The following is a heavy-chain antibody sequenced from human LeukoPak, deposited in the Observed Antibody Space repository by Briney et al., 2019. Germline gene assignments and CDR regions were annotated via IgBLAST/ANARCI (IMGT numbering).Heavy chain of an antibody. CDR2: ISGSGGST. D-gene: IGHD6-6*01. Sequence: GGSLRLSCAASGFTVNSNYMSWVRQAPGKGLEWVSHISGSGGSTYFADSVKGRFTISRDNSKNTLYLQMNSLRAEDTAVYYCAKDLTYSSSSWFDYWGQGTLVTVSS. V-gene: IGHV3-23*01. J-gene: IGHJ4*02. CDR1: GFTVNSNY. CDR3: AKDLTYSSSSWFDY.